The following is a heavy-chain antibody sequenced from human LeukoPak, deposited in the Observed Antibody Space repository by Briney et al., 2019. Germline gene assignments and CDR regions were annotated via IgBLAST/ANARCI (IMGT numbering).Heavy chain of an antibody. CDR2: FDPEDGET. Sequence: ASVKVSCKVSGYTLTELSMHWVRQAPGKGLEWMGGFDPEDGETIYAQKFQGRDTMTEDTSTDTAYMELSSLRSEDTAVYYCATDGPRAVAGTNWFDPWGQGTLVTVSS. D-gene: IGHD6-19*01. CDR1: GYTLTELS. V-gene: IGHV1-24*01. J-gene: IGHJ5*02. CDR3: ATDGPRAVAGTNWFDP.